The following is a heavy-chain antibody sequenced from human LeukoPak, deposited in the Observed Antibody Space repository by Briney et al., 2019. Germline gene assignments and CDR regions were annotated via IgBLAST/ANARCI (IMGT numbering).Heavy chain of an antibody. J-gene: IGHJ4*02. V-gene: IGHV1-46*01. D-gene: IGHD6-19*01. Sequence: ASVKVSCKASGYTFTSYYMHWVRQAPGQGLEWMGIINPSGGSTSYAQKFQGRVTMTRDTSTSSVYMELSSLRSEDTAVYYCASISGGSIAVAGTDFDYWGQGTLVTVSS. CDR1: GYTFTSYY. CDR3: ASISGGSIAVAGTDFDY. CDR2: INPSGGST.